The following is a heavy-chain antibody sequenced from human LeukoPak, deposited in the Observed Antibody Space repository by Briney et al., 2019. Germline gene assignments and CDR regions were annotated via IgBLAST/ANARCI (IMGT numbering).Heavy chain of an antibody. CDR1: GFTFSSYS. J-gene: IGHJ4*02. CDR3: VTSGCSGATCYFYFDY. Sequence: PGGSLRLSCAASGFTFSSYSMNWVRQAPGKGLEWVSSISYNGTNMYYADSVKGRFTISRDNAKNSLFLQMNSLRPEDTAVYYCVTSGCSGATCYFYFDYWGQGTLVTVSS. CDR2: ISYNGTNM. D-gene: IGHD2-15*01. V-gene: IGHV3-21*01.